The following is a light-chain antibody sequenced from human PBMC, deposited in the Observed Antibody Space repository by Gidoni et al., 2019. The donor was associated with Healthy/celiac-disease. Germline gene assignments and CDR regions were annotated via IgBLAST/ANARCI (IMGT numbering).Light chain of an antibody. CDR3: QKYNSAPLT. CDR1: QGISNY. V-gene: IGKV1-27*01. J-gene: IGKJ4*01. CDR2: AAS. Sequence: DIQMTPSPSSLSASVGDRVTITCRASQGISNYLAWYQQKPGKVPKLLIYAASTLQSGVPSRFSGSGSGTEFTLTISSLQTEDVATYYCQKYNSAPLTFXGXTKVXIK.